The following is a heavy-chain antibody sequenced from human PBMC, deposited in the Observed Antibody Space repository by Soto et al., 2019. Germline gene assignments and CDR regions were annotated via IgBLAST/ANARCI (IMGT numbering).Heavy chain of an antibody. J-gene: IGHJ6*02. V-gene: IGHV3-21*01. Sequence: EVQLVESGGGLVKPGGSLRLSCAASGFTFSSYSMNWVRQAPGKGLEWVSSISSSSSYIYYADSAKGRFTISRDNAKNSLYLQMNSLRAEDTAVYYCAVDYGDYGTVDVWGQGTTVTVSS. CDR3: AVDYGDYGTVDV. CDR2: ISSSSSYI. D-gene: IGHD4-17*01. CDR1: GFTFSSYS.